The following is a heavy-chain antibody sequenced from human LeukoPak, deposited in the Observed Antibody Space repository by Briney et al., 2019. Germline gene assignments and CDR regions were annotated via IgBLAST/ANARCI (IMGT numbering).Heavy chain of an antibody. V-gene: IGHV4-34*01. CDR2: IYHSGST. D-gene: IGHD6-6*01. J-gene: IGHJ4*02. CDR1: GGSFSGYY. Sequence: SETLSLTCAVYGGSFSGYYWSWIRQPPGKGLEWIGYIYHSGSTYYNPSLKSRVTISVDRSKNQFSLKLSSVTAADTAVYYCARGGEAYSSSYYFDYWGQGTLVTVSS. CDR3: ARGGEAYSSSYYFDY.